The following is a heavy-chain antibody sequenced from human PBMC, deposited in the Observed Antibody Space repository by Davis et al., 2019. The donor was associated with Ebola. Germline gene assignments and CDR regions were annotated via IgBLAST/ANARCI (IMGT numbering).Heavy chain of an antibody. D-gene: IGHD6-19*01. Sequence: SETLSLTCTVSGASVSSGTFYWSWIRQPPGQGLEWIGSIYYSGSTYYNPSLKSRVTISVDTSKNQFSLKLSSVTAADAAVYYCARVLSSGWLNWYFNLWGRGTLVTVSS. V-gene: IGHV4-39*01. CDR3: ARVLSSGWLNWYFNL. J-gene: IGHJ2*01. CDR1: GASVSSGTFY. CDR2: IYYSGST.